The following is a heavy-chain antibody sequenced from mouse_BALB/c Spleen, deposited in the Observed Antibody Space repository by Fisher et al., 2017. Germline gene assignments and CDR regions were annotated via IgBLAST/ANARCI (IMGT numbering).Heavy chain of an antibody. J-gene: IGHJ4*01. D-gene: IGHD1-1*01. Sequence: KFKGKATLTVDKSSSTAYMELRSLTSEDTAVYYCARCIYYGSSFYAMDYWGQGTSVTVSS. CDR3: ARCIYYGSSFYAMDY. V-gene: IGHV1-18*01.